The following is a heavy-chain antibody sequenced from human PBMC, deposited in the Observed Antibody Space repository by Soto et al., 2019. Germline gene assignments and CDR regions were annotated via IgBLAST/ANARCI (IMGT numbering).Heavy chain of an antibody. CDR2: ISSSSSYI. V-gene: IGHV3-21*01. CDR3: ASRQPSDY. D-gene: IGHD2-2*01. CDR1: GFTFSSYS. J-gene: IGHJ4*02. Sequence: PGGALRLFGAASGFTFSSYSINWVRQAPGKGLEWVSSISSSSSYIYYADSVKGRFTISRDNAKNSLYLQMSSLRAEDTAVYYCASRQPSDYCGQRTLVAVSS.